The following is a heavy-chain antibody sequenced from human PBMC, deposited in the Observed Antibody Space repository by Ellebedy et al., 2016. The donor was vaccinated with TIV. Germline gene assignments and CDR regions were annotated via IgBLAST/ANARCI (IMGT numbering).Heavy chain of an antibody. CDR3: ARTSTMVRGALDY. V-gene: IGHV4-59*01. CDR2: FHYSGTT. CDR1: DGSIRSYH. D-gene: IGHD3-10*01. J-gene: IGHJ4*02. Sequence: GSLRLXXTVSDGSIRSYHWSWIRQSPGKGLEWIGYFHYSGTTYYNPSLKSRLSISVDTSKNQFSLNLSSVTAADTGVYYCARTSTMVRGALDYWGQGTLVTVSS.